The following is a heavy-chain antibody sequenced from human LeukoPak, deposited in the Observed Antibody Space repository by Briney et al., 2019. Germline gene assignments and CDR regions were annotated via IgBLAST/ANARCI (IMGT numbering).Heavy chain of an antibody. CDR1: VFTSIRDW. Sequence: GGSLRLSCVPRVFTSIRDWIHGVGKAPGKGRGWVSRINSMGSSTSYADSVKGRFTISRDNAKKTLYLLMNSLRGEDTAIYYCARDGAQIGYYDSSGYHLSDYWGQGTLVTVSS. CDR2: INSMGSST. D-gene: IGHD3-22*01. V-gene: IGHV3-74*01. J-gene: IGHJ4*02. CDR3: ARDGAQIGYYDSSGYHLSDY.